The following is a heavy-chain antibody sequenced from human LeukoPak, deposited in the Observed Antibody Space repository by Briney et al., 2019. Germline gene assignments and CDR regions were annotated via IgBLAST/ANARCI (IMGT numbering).Heavy chain of an antibody. Sequence: SETLSLTCTVSGGSMSSNNDYWGWIRQPPGKGLEWIGTIYYSGSTYHNPSLKSRVTISVGTSKKQFSLKLSSVTAADTAVYYCARRNGAGTFDYWGQGTLVTVSS. J-gene: IGHJ4*02. V-gene: IGHV4-39*01. CDR3: ARRNGAGTFDY. CDR2: IYYSGST. D-gene: IGHD1-1*01. CDR1: GGSMSSNNDY.